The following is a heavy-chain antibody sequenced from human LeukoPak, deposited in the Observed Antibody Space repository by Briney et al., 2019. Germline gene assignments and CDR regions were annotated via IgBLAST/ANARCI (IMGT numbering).Heavy chain of an antibody. J-gene: IGHJ4*02. CDR3: TRNPRLDN. CDR2: IRSKAYGGTT. Sequence: GGSLRLSCTAPGFTFGDYPMSWFRQAPGKGLEWVGFIRSKAYGGTTEYVASVKGRFTISRDDSKSIAYLQMTSLKTEDTAVYYCTRNPRLDNWGQGNLVTVSS. V-gene: IGHV3-49*03. CDR1: GFTFGDYP.